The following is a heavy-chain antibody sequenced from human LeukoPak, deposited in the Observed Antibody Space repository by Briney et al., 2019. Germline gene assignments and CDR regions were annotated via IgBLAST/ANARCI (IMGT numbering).Heavy chain of an antibody. D-gene: IGHD2-2*02. Sequence: ASVKVSCKASGYTFTSYGISWVRQAPEHGSEWMGWTSAYNGNTNYAQKLQGRVTMTTDTSTSTAYMELRSMRSDDTAVYYCARDLGYCSSTSCYTYMDVWGKGTTVTVSS. J-gene: IGHJ6*03. V-gene: IGHV1-18*01. CDR3: ARDLGYCSSTSCYTYMDV. CDR2: TSAYNGNT. CDR1: GYTFTSYG.